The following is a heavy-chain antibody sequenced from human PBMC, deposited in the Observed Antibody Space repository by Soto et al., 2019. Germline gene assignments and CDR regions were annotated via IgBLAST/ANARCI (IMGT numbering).Heavy chain of an antibody. J-gene: IGHJ4*02. CDR2: IYYSGST. CDR3: GRRMNRRNDADY. V-gene: IGHV4-30-4*01. Sequence: SETLSLTCTVSGGSISSGDYYWSWIRQPPGKGLEWIGYIYYSGSTYYNPSLKSRVTISVDTSKNQFSLKLSSVTAADTAVYFWGRRMNRRNDADYWGQGTLVTVSS. D-gene: IGHD1-1*01. CDR1: GGSISSGDYY.